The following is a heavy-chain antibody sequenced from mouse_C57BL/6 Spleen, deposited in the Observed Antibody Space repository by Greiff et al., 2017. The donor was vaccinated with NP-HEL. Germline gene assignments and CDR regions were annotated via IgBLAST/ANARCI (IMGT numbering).Heavy chain of an antibody. J-gene: IGHJ2*01. CDR2: IYPGSGST. Sequence: VQLQQPGAELVKPGASVKMSCKASGYTFTSYWITWVKQRPGQGLEWIGDIYPGSGSTNYNEKFKSKATLTVDTSSSTAYMQLSSLTSEDSAVYYCARGGTTVVEDFDYWGQGTTLTVSS. D-gene: IGHD1-1*01. V-gene: IGHV1-55*01. CDR1: GYTFTSYW. CDR3: ARGGTTVVEDFDY.